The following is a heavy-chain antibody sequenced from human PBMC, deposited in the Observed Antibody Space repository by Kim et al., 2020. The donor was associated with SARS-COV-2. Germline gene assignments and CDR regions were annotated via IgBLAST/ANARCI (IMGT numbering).Heavy chain of an antibody. CDR2: IKQDGSEK. CDR1: GFTFSSYW. Sequence: GGSLRLSCAASGFTFSSYWMSWVRQAPGKGLEWVANIKQDGSEKYYVDSVKGRFTISRDNAKNSLYLQMNSLRAEDTAVYYCARDLRLVGTIRGYYGMDGWGQGTTVTFSS. CDR3: ARDLRLVGTIRGYYGMDG. D-gene: IGHD5-12*01. V-gene: IGHV3-7*01. J-gene: IGHJ6*02.